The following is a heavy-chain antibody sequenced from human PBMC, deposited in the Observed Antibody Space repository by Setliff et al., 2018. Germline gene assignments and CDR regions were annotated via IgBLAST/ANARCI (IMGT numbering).Heavy chain of an antibody. CDR2: IYYSGST. J-gene: IGHJ6*03. Sequence: SETLSLTCVVSGVSISSASYHWNWIRQRPGKGLEWIGYIYYSGSTHYSPSLKSRLTISVDTSKNHFSLKLNSVTAADTAVCYCARGDSFYYFMDVWGKGTTVTVS. CDR3: ARGDSFYYFMDV. V-gene: IGHV4-31*11. CDR1: GVSISSASYH.